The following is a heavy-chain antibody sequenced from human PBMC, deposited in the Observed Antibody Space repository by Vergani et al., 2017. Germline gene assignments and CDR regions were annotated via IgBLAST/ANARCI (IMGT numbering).Heavy chain of an antibody. D-gene: IGHD2-15*01. Sequence: QVQLQQWGPGLVKPSQTLSLTCTVPGGSISSGSYYWSWIRQPAGKGLEWIGRIYTSGGTNYNPSLKSRGTISVDTSKNQSSLELSSVTAADTAVYYCAREEIVVVVAAQGSINWFDPWGQGTLVTVAS. J-gene: IGHJ5*02. V-gene: IGHV4-61*02. CDR1: GGSISSGSYY. CDR2: IYTSGGT. CDR3: AREEIVVVVAAQGSINWFDP.